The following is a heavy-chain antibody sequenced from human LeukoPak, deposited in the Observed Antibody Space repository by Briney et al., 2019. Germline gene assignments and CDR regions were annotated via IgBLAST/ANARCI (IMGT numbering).Heavy chain of an antibody. Sequence: ASVTVSCKASGYTFTGYYMHWVRQAPGQGLEWMGWISAYNGNTNYAQKLQGRVTMTTDTSTSTAYMELRSLRSDDTAVYYCARDEAMRLWYYYGMDVWGQGTTVTVSS. CDR3: ARDEAMRLWYYYGMDV. V-gene: IGHV1-18*04. D-gene: IGHD2-2*01. J-gene: IGHJ6*02. CDR2: ISAYNGNT. CDR1: GYTFTGYY.